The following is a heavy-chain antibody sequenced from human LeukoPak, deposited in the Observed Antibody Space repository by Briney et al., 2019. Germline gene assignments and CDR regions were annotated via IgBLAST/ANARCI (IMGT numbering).Heavy chain of an antibody. CDR1: GFTFGDYA. CDR3: TRPIQLWLKGAFDY. CDR2: IRSKAYGGTT. D-gene: IGHD5-18*01. J-gene: IGHJ4*02. Sequence: PGGSLRLSCTASGFTFGDYAMSWARQAPGKGLEWVGFIRSKAYGGTTEYAASVKGRFTISRDDSKSIAYLQMNSLKTEDTAVYYCTRPIQLWLKGAFDYWGQGTLVTVSS. V-gene: IGHV3-49*04.